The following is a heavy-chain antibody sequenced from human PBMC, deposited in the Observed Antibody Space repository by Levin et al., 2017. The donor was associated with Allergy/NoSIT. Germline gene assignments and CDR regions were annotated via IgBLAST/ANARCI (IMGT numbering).Heavy chain of an antibody. CDR2: ISSSGSTI. CDR1: GFTFSSYE. D-gene: IGHD3-16*01. V-gene: IGHV3-48*03. Sequence: GESLKISCAASGFTFSSYEMNWVRQAPGKGLEWVSYISSSGSTIYYADSVKGRFTISRDNAKNSLYLQMNSLRAEDTAVYYCARDADYDYVWGLSYYFDYWGQGTLVTVSS. CDR3: ARDADYDYVWGLSYYFDY. J-gene: IGHJ4*02.